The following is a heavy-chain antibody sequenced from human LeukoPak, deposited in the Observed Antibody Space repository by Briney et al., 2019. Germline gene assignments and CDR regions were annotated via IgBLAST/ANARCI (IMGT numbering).Heavy chain of an antibody. Sequence: SQTLSLTCTVSGGSISSGGYYWSWIRQPAGKGLEWIGRIYTSGSTNYNPSLKSRVTMSVDTSKNQFSLKLSSVTAADTAVYYCARHIRVTMVRGVHYYFDYWGQGTLVTVSS. CDR3: ARHIRVTMVRGVHYYFDY. CDR1: GGSISSGGYY. V-gene: IGHV4-61*02. D-gene: IGHD3-10*01. CDR2: IYTSGST. J-gene: IGHJ4*02.